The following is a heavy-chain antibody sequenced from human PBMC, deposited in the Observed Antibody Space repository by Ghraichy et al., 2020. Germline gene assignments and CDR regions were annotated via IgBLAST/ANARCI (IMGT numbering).Heavy chain of an antibody. D-gene: IGHD3-10*01. Sequence: GSLRLSCAASGFTFSRFAMHWVRQAPGKGLEWVALISYDGSSNHYADSVRGRFTISRDNSKNTLYLAMNSLRTEDTAVYYCATGSYYYGEYWGQGALVTVSS. CDR1: GFTFSRFA. CDR3: ATGSYYYGEY. V-gene: IGHV3-30-3*01. J-gene: IGHJ4*02. CDR2: ISYDGSSN.